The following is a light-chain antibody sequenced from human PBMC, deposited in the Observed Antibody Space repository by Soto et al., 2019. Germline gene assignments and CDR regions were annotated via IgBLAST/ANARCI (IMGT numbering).Light chain of an antibody. CDR2: WAS. CDR3: QQYCSPPWT. V-gene: IGKV4-1*01. J-gene: IGKJ1*01. CDR1: QSVLYSANNRNY. Sequence: DIVMTQSPDSLAVSLGERATINCKSSQSVLYSANNRNYLAWYQQKPGQSPKLLIYWASTRESGVPDRFSGSGSGTDFTLTISSLQAEDVAVYYCQQYCSPPWTFGQGTKVEIK.